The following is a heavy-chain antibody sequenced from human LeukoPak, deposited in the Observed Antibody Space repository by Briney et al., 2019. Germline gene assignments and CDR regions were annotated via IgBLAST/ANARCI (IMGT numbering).Heavy chain of an antibody. CDR2: INPNSGGT. Sequence: ASVKVSCKASGYTFTGYYMQWVRQAPGQGLEWMGWINPNSGGTNYAQKFQGRVTMTRDTSISTAYMELSRLRSDDTAVYYCTRQLERPTYFAYWGQGTLVTVSS. CDR1: GYTFTGYY. J-gene: IGHJ4*02. V-gene: IGHV1-2*02. D-gene: IGHD1-1*01. CDR3: TRQLERPTYFAY.